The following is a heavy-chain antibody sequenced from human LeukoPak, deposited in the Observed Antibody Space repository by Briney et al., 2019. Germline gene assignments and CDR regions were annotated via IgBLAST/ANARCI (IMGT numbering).Heavy chain of an antibody. CDR3: ARDRGGWGISYFDY. J-gene: IGHJ4*02. CDR2: IYSGGST. Sequence: GGSLRLSCAASGFTFSDYYMNWIRQAPGKGLEWVSVIYSGGSTFYADSVKGRFTISRDKSKNTMYLQMDSLRADDTAVYYCARDRGGWGISYFDYWGQGTLVTVSS. CDR1: GFTFSDYY. D-gene: IGHD5-24*01. V-gene: IGHV3-66*01.